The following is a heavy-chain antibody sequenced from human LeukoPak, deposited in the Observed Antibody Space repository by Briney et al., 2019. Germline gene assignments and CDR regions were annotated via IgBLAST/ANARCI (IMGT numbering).Heavy chain of an antibody. CDR1: GFTFSSYE. CDR3: ARDGSSWTYYFDY. J-gene: IGHJ4*02. D-gene: IGHD6-13*01. CDR2: ISSSGSTI. Sequence: GGSLRLSCAASGFTFSSYEMNWVCQAPGKGLEWVSYISSSGSTIYYADSVKGRFTISRDNAKNSLYLQMNSLRAEDTAVYYCARDGSSWTYYFDYWGQGTLVTVSS. V-gene: IGHV3-48*03.